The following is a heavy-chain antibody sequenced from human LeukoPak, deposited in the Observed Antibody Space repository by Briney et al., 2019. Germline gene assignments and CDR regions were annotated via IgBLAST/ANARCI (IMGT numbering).Heavy chain of an antibody. D-gene: IGHD3-22*01. J-gene: IGHJ3*02. V-gene: IGHV3-48*02. Sequence: PGGSLRLSCVASGFXFRSYSMHWVRQAPGKGLEWVSYISSTSSTIYYADSVKGRFTISRDNAKNSLYLQMNSLRDEDTAVYYCARAAPYYYDSSGYSAFDSWGQGTMVTVSA. CDR1: GFXFRSYS. CDR3: ARAAPYYYDSSGYSAFDS. CDR2: ISSTSSTI.